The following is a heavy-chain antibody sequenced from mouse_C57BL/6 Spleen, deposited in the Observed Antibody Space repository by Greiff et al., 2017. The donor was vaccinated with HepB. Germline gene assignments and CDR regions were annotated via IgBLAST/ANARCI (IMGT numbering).Heavy chain of an antibody. CDR2: IDPSDSYT. D-gene: IGHD1-1*01. CDR1: GYTFTSYW. CDR3: ARSFITTNAMDY. Sequence: VQLQQSGAELVMPGASVKLSCKASGYTFTSYWMHWVKQRPGQGLEWIGEIDPSDSYTNYNQKFKGKSTLTVDKSSSTAYMQLSSLTSEDSAVYYCARSFITTNAMDYWGQGTSVTVSS. J-gene: IGHJ4*01. V-gene: IGHV1-69*01.